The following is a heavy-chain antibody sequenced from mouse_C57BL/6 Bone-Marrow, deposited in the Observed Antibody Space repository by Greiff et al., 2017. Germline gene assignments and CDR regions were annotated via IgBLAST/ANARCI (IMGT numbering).Heavy chain of an antibody. CDR2: ISDGGSYT. CDR3: ARDERFAY. V-gene: IGHV5-4*01. Sequence: EVQLQESGGGLVKPGGSLKLSCAASGFTFSSYAMSWVRQTPEKRLEWVATISDGGSYTDYPDNVKGRFTIARDNAKNNLYLQMSHLKSEDTAMYYCARDERFAYWGQGTLVTVSA. J-gene: IGHJ3*01. CDR1: GFTFSSYA.